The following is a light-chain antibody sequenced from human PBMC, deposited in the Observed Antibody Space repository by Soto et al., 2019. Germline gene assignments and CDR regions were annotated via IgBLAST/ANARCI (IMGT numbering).Light chain of an antibody. CDR2: ANI. CDR3: QSYDSSPSGYV. CDR1: SSNIGAGYD. Sequence: QLVLTQPPSLSGAPGQRVTISCTGSSSNIGAGYDVHWYQQLPGTAPKLLIYANINRPAGVPDRFSGSKSGTSASLAITGLQAEDEADYYCQSYDSSPSGYVFGTGTKVTVL. V-gene: IGLV1-40*01. J-gene: IGLJ1*01.